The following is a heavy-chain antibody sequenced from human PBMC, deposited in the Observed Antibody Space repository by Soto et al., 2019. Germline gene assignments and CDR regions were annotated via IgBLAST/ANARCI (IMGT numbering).Heavy chain of an antibody. CDR1: GITFSNYA. CDR2: ISGSGRDT. CDR3: AKEGGGGAAMVTSYFDY. D-gene: IGHD5-18*01. Sequence: EVQLLESGGGLVQPGGSLRLSCAASGITFSNYALSWVRQAPGKGLEWVSGISGSGRDTYYADSVKGRFTISRDNSKSTLYLHMKSLRADDTAIYYCAKEGGGGAAMVTSYFDYWGQGTLVTVSS. V-gene: IGHV3-23*01. J-gene: IGHJ4*02.